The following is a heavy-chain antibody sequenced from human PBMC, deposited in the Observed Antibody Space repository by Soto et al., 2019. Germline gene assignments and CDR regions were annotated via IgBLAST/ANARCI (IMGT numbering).Heavy chain of an antibody. D-gene: IGHD3-9*01. CDR3: ASEEGRGYFDWLPYYFDY. V-gene: IGHV4-39*01. J-gene: IGHJ4*02. CDR2: IYYSGST. CDR1: GGSISSSSYY. Sequence: SETLSLTCTVSGGSISSSSYYWGWIRQPPGKGLEWIGSIYYSGSTYYNPSLKSRVTISVDTSKNQFSLKLSSVTAADTAVYYCASEEGRGYFDWLPYYFDYWGQGTLVTVSS.